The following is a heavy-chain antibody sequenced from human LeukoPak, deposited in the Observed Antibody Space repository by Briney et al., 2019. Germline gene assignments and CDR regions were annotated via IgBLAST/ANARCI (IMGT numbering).Heavy chain of an antibody. V-gene: IGHV1-2*06. Sequence: ASVKVSCKASGYTFTGYYMRWVRQAPGQGLEWMGRINPNSGGTNYAQKFQGRVTMTRDTSISTAYMELSRLRSDDTAVYYCASIAVAGTIRFDYWGQGTLVTVSS. J-gene: IGHJ4*02. CDR1: GYTFTGYY. CDR3: ASIAVAGTIRFDY. D-gene: IGHD6-19*01. CDR2: INPNSGGT.